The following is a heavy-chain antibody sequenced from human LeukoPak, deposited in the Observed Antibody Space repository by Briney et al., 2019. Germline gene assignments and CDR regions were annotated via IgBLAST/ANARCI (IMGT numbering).Heavy chain of an antibody. CDR3: ARASVASSWAYYYYMDV. D-gene: IGHD6-13*01. V-gene: IGHV3-48*01. CDR1: GFTFSSYE. Sequence: PGGSLRLSCAASGFTFSSYEMNWVRQAPGKGLEWVSYISSSSSTIYYADSVKGRFTISRDNAKNSLYLQMNSLRAEDTAVYYCARASVASSWAYYYYMDVWGKGTTVTVSS. CDR2: ISSSSSTI. J-gene: IGHJ6*03.